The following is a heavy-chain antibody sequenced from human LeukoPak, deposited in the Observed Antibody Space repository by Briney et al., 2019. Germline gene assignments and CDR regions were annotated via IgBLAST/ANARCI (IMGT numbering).Heavy chain of an antibody. D-gene: IGHD1-26*01. V-gene: IGHV4-34*01. CDR3: ARVGATQIDY. CDR1: GGSFSGYY. CDR2: INHSGST. Sequence: SETLSLTCAVYGGSFSGYYWSWIRQPPGKGLEWIGEINHSGSTNYNPSLKSRVTISVDTSKNQFSLKPSSVTAADTAVYYCARVGATQIDYWGQGTLVTVSS. J-gene: IGHJ4*02.